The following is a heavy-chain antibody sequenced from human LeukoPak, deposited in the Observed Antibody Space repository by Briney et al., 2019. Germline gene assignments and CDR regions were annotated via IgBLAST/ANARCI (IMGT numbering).Heavy chain of an antibody. V-gene: IGHV3-23*01. CDR3: ARGVRIAVAGNIDY. CDR2: ISGSGGST. D-gene: IGHD6-19*01. CDR1: GFTFSNYG. Sequence: GGSLRLSCAASGFTFSNYGMSWVRQVPGKGLEWVSGISGSGGSTFYADSVKGRFTISRDNSKNTLYLQMNSLRAEDTAVYYCARGVRIAVAGNIDYWGQGTLVTVSS. J-gene: IGHJ4*02.